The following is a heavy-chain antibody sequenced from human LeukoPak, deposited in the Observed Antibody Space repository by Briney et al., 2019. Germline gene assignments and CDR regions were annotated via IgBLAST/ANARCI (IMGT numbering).Heavy chain of an antibody. Sequence: PGGSLRLSCAASGFTFDDYGMSWVRQAPGKGLEWVSGINWNGGSTGYADSVKGRFTISRDNAKNSLYLQMNSLRAEVTALYYCARGEPYGSGINMGAFDIWGQGTMVTVSS. V-gene: IGHV3-20*04. CDR3: ARGEPYGSGINMGAFDI. CDR2: INWNGGST. D-gene: IGHD3-10*01. CDR1: GFTFDDYG. J-gene: IGHJ3*02.